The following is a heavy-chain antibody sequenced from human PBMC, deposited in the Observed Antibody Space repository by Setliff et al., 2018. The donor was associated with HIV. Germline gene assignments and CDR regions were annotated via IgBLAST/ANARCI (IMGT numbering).Heavy chain of an antibody. Sequence: SETLSLTCTVSGGSVSTSSYYWGWIRRPPGKGLEWIGSLYNGGSTSYSPSLKSRVTMSVDTSKNQFSLKLTSVTAADTAVYTCARRYSSSGYAYDIWGQGTTVTV. CDR2: LYNGGST. V-gene: IGHV4-39*01. CDR1: GGSVSTSSYY. CDR3: ARRYSSSGYAYDI. J-gene: IGHJ3*02. D-gene: IGHD6-13*01.